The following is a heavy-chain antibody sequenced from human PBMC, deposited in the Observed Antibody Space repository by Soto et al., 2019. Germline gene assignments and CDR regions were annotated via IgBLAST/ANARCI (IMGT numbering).Heavy chain of an antibody. CDR2: ISAHNGNT. V-gene: IGHV1-18*01. J-gene: IGHJ4*02. CDR1: GYDFTTYG. D-gene: IGHD1-1*01. Sequence: QVHLVQSGAEVXKPGASVKVSCKGSGYDFTTYGITWVRQAPGQGLEWMAWISAHNGNTDYAQKLQGRGTVTRDTSTSTAYMERRSLRSDDTAVYYCARGRYGDYWGQGALVTVSS. CDR3: ARGRYGDY.